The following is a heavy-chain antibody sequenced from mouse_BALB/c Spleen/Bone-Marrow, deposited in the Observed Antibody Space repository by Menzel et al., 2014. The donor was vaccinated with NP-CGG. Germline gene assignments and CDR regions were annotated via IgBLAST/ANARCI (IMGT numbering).Heavy chain of an antibody. J-gene: IGHJ2*01. Sequence: EVQGVESGGGLVQTGGSRKLSCAASGFTFSDYGMAWVRQAPGKGPEWVAFISNLAYSISYADTVTGRFTISRENVKNXXXXXXXSLRSEDTAMYYCARDLDGTGVFDYWGQGTTLTVSS. CDR3: ARDLDGTGVFDY. CDR1: GFTFSDYG. V-gene: IGHV5-15*02. D-gene: IGHD4-1*01. CDR2: ISNLAYSI.